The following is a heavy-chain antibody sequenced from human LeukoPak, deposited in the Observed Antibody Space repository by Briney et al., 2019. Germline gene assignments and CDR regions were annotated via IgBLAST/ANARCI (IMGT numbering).Heavy chain of an antibody. Sequence: GGSLRLSCAASGFTLSNYDMNWVRQAPGEGLEWVSSISTSSRYIYYKDSVRGRFTISRDDAKNSLYLEMNSLRAEDTAVYYCARADCSSSTCYLRRSWFDPWGQGTLVTVSS. CDR2: ISTSSRYI. CDR1: GFTLSNYD. J-gene: IGHJ5*02. D-gene: IGHD2-2*01. CDR3: ARADCSSSTCYLRRSWFDP. V-gene: IGHV3-21*01.